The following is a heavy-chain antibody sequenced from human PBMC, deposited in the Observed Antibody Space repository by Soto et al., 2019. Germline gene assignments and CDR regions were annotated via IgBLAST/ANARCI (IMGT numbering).Heavy chain of an antibody. CDR2: INSDGSTR. J-gene: IGHJ5*02. Sequence: EVQLMESGGGLVQPGGSLRLSCVASGFTFSNYWMHWVRQAPGKGLVWVSRINSDGSTRSYAESVKGRFTISRDTVKNTLYLQMNSLRAEDTAVYYCVTSGGFDHWGQGTLVTVSS. CDR1: GFTFSNYW. CDR3: VTSGGFDH. V-gene: IGHV3-74*01. D-gene: IGHD3-16*01.